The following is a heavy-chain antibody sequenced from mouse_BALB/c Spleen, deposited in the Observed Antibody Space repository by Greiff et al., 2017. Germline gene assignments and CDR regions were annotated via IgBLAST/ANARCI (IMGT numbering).Heavy chain of an antibody. CDR2: ISSGSSTT. J-gene: IGHJ4*01. V-gene: IGHV5-17*02. CDR3: ARATVGYAMDY. Sequence: EVQLVESGGGLVQPGGSRKLSCAASGFTFSSFGMHWVRQAPEKGLEWVAYISSGSSTTYYANTVKGRFTISRDNPKNTLFLQMTSLRSEDTAMYYCARATVGYAMDYWGQGTSVTVSS. CDR1: GFTFSSFG. D-gene: IGHD1-1*01.